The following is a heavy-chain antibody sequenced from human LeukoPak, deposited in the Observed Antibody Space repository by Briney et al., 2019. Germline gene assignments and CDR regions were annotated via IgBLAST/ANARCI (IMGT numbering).Heavy chain of an antibody. CDR3: ARDHSNWNYAPDF. J-gene: IGHJ4*02. V-gene: IGHV1-18*01. CDR2: ISASNGNT. Sequence: GASVKVSCKASGYTFTRYGISWVRQAPGQGLQWLGWISASNGNTKYAQKFRDRVTMSTDTSTGTAYLDVRSLTSDDTAVYYCARDHSNWNYAPDFWGQGTLVTVSS. CDR1: GYTFTRYG. D-gene: IGHD1-7*01.